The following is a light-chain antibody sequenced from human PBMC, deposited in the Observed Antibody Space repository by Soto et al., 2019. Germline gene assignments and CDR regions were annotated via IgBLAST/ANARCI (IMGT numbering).Light chain of an antibody. V-gene: IGKV3-11*01. CDR1: ESIGNY. CDR2: DAS. CDR3: QWRSAWPPRLT. Sequence: EVVLTQSPATLSLSPGERATLSCRASESIGNYLAWYQQKLGQAPKLLIYDASHRAIGIPGRFSGDGSGTDFTLAISSLEPEDFAVYYCQWRSAWPPRLTFGGVTKVEIK. J-gene: IGKJ4*01.